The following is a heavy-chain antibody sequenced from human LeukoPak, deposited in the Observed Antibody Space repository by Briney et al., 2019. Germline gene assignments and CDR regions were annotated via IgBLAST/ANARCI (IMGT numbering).Heavy chain of an antibody. V-gene: IGHV1-2*02. CDR1: GYTFTGYY. J-gene: IGHJ4*02. CDR3: ARVFPVGAIVYFDY. Sequence: ASVKVSCKASGYTFTGYYMHWVRQAPGQGLEWMGWINPNSGGTNYAQKFQGRVTMTRDTSISTAYMELSRLRSDDTAVYYCARVFPVGAIVYFDYWGQGTLVTVSS. CDR2: INPNSGGT. D-gene: IGHD3-16*02.